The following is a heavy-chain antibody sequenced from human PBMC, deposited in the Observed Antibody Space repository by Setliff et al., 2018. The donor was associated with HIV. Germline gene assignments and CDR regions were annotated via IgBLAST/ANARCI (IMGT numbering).Heavy chain of an antibody. CDR3: TRGGISDY. D-gene: IGHD3-3*02. V-gene: IGHV1-3*01. Sequence: ASVKVSCKASGYTFTSYPLHWVRQAPGQRLEWMGWINAGNGHTKYSQKFQGRVTITRDTSASTAYMELSSLRSDDTAVYYCTRGGISDYWGQGTLVTVAS. J-gene: IGHJ4*02. CDR2: INAGNGHT. CDR1: GYTFTSYP.